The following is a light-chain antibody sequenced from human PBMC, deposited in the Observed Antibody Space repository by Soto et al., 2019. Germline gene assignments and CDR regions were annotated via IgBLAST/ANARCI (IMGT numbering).Light chain of an antibody. J-gene: IGKJ2*01. CDR2: DAS. Sequence: DIQLTQSPSSLSATVGDRVTITCQASQDIRKYLNWYQQKPGKVPKLLIYDASNRETGVPSRFSGSGSGTDFSLSIDSLQPEDIATYYCQQYDHPPYTFGQGTTLEIK. V-gene: IGKV1-33*01. CDR3: QQYDHPPYT. CDR1: QDIRKY.